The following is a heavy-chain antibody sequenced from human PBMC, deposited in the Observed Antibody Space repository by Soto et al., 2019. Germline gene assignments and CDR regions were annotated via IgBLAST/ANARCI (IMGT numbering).Heavy chain of an antibody. CDR3: AHFDYYGSGSYPYNWFDP. D-gene: IGHD3-10*01. CDR1: GFSLIAIVVC. J-gene: IGHJ5*02. CDR2: IYWNDDK. V-gene: IGHV2-5*01. Sequence: SGPTLVNPTQTLTLTFTFSGFSLIAIVVCVGWIRHPPGKALEWLALIYWNDDKRYSPSLKRRLTITKDTSKNQVVLTMTNMDPVDTATYYCAHFDYYGSGSYPYNWFDPWGQGTLVTVSS.